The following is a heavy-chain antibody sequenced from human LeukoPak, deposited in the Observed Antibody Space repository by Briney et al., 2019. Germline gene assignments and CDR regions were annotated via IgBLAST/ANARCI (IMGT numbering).Heavy chain of an antibody. Sequence: SVKVSCKASGFTFTSSAMQWMRQARGQRLEWIGWIVVGSGNTNYAQKFQERVTITRDMSTSTAYMELSSLRSEDTAVYYCAAEFRSGRPGYWGQGTLVTVSS. CDR3: AAEFRSGRPGY. CDR1: GFTFTSSA. J-gene: IGHJ4*02. V-gene: IGHV1-58*02. D-gene: IGHD2-15*01. CDR2: IVVGSGNT.